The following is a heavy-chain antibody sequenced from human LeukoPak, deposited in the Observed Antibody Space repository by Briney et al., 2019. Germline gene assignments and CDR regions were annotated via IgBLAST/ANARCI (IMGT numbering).Heavy chain of an antibody. J-gene: IGHJ4*02. CDR1: GGSFSGYY. Sequence: PSETLSLTCAVYGGSFSGYYWSWIRQPPRKGLEWIGEINHSGSTNYNPSLKSRVTVSVDTSKNQFSLKLSSVTAADTAVYYCARGPAGSGWSHGATYFDYWGQGTLVTVSS. CDR2: INHSGST. D-gene: IGHD6-19*01. CDR3: ARGPAGSGWSHGATYFDY. V-gene: IGHV4-34*01.